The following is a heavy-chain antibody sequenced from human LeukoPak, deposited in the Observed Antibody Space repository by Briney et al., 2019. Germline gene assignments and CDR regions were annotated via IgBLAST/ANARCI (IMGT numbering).Heavy chain of an antibody. CDR2: IYYSGST. V-gene: IGHV4-61*01. CDR1: GGSISSSSYY. J-gene: IGHJ3*02. D-gene: IGHD6-13*01. Sequence: SETLSLTCTVSGGSISSSSYYWSWIRQPPGKGLEWIGYIYYSGSTNYNPSLKSRVTISVDTSKNQFSLKLSSVTAADTAVYYCAREGTGQLVPDDAFDIWGQGTMVTVSS. CDR3: AREGTGQLVPDDAFDI.